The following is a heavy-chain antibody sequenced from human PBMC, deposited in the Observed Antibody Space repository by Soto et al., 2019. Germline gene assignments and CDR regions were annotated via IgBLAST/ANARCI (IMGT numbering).Heavy chain of an antibody. D-gene: IGHD4-17*01. V-gene: IGHV3-15*01. CDR1: GFTFSNAW. Sequence: GGSLRLSCAASGFTFSNAWMSWVRQAPGKGLEWVGRIKSKTDGGTTDYAAPVKGRFTISRDDSKNTLYLQMNSLKTEDTAVYYCTTSTVTTSEFFQHWGQGTLVTVSS. CDR3: TTSTVTTSEFFQH. CDR2: IKSKTDGGTT. J-gene: IGHJ1*01.